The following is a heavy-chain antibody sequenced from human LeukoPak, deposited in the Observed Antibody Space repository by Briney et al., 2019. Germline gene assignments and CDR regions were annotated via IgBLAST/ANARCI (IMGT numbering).Heavy chain of an antibody. CDR3: AKGPRSVSPDDH. Sequence: GGSLRLSCAASGFTFNSYVMTWVRQAPGEGLEWVSAISGSGGSTYYADSVKGRFTISRDNSKNTLYLQMNSLTVDDTAIYYCAKGPRSVSPDDHWGRGTLVTVSS. V-gene: IGHV3-23*01. J-gene: IGHJ4*02. CDR1: GFTFNSYV. D-gene: IGHD4-23*01. CDR2: ISGSGGST.